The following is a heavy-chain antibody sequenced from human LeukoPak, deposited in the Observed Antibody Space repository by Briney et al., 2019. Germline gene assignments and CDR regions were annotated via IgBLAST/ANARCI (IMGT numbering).Heavy chain of an antibody. J-gene: IGHJ6*02. V-gene: IGHV3-33*01. CDR1: GFTFSHYG. CDR3: ARDYTPKATSFYYYGMDV. CDR2: VWFDGSNK. Sequence: PGGSLRLSCAASGFTFSHYGMHFVRQAPGKGLEWVAVVWFDGSNKYYADSVKGRFTISRDNSKNTLYLQMNSLRAEDTAVYYCARDYTPKATSFYYYGMDVWGQGTTVTVSS. D-gene: IGHD5-18*01.